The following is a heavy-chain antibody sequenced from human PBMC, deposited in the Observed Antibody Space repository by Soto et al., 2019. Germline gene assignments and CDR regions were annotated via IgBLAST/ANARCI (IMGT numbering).Heavy chain of an antibody. CDR1: GGSISSSSYY. V-gene: IGHV4-39*07. J-gene: IGHJ4*02. D-gene: IGHD3-22*01. Sequence: SETLSLTCTVSGGSISSSSYYWGWIRQPPGKGMEWIGCIYYSGSTHYNPSLKNRVTISVDTSKNQFSMKMSSVTAADTAVYYCSRARNLNYYDGGGYYWFNYWGQGTLFTVSS. CDR3: SRARNLNYYDGGGYYWFNY. CDR2: IYYSGST.